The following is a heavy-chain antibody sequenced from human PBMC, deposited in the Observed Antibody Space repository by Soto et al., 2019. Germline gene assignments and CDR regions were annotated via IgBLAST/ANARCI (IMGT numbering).Heavy chain of an antibody. CDR3: ARLVLGSGHSYTFYRFYHGLDV. V-gene: IGHV2-26*01. CDR1: GFSLNNVRMG. J-gene: IGHJ6*02. D-gene: IGHD3-10*01. Sequence: QVTLKESGPVLVRPTETLTLTCTVSGFSLNNVRMGVTWIRQPPGKALEWLAHISSTDEKAYSTSLKTRLTISKDTSNSQVVLSMTNLDPLDTATYYCARLVLGSGHSYTFYRFYHGLDVWGPGTPVTVSS. CDR2: ISSTDEK.